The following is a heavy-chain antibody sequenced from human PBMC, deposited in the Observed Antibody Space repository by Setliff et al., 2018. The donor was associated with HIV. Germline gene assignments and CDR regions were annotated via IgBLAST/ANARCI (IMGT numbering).Heavy chain of an antibody. CDR3: ARVPVAGANWFDP. CDR2: IHDNGRT. Sequence: SETLSLTCTVSGDSITTNDYYWGWIRQPPGKGLEWIGIIHDNGRTYFDPSLQSRVTISVDMSKTQFSLKLRSVTASDTAVYYCARVPVAGANWFDPWGLGTLVTVSS. D-gene: IGHD2-21*01. CDR1: GDSITTNDYY. V-gene: IGHV4-39*01. J-gene: IGHJ5*02.